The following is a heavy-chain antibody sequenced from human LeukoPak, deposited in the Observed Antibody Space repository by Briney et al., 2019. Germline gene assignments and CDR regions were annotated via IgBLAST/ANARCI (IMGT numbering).Heavy chain of an antibody. CDR1: GYTFTSYD. Sequence: ASVKVSCKASGYTFTSYDINWVRQATGQGLEWMGWMNPNSGNTGYAQKFQGRVTMTRNTSISTAYMELSSLRSEDTAVYYCARGRGYYSSTSCSGIAFDIWGQGTMVTVSS. CDR2: MNPNSGNT. V-gene: IGHV1-8*01. D-gene: IGHD2-2*01. J-gene: IGHJ3*02. CDR3: ARGRGYYSSTSCSGIAFDI.